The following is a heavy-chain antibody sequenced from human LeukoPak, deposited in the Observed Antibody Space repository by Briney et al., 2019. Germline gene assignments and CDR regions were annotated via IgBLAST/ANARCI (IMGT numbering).Heavy chain of an antibody. Sequence: AGGSPRLSCTASGFIFSGSWMAWIRQAPGKGLEWVAIIKKDGSEKYYVDSMKGRFTTSRDNAKNSLFLQMNSLRAEDTAIYYCTTDTWYSAGHWGQGTLVTVSS. CDR1: GFIFSGSW. V-gene: IGHV3-7*03. D-gene: IGHD2-15*01. CDR2: IKKDGSEK. CDR3: TTDTWYSAGH. J-gene: IGHJ4*02.